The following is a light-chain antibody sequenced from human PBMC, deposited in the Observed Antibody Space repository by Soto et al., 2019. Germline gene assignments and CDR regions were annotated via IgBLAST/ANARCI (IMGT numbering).Light chain of an antibody. CDR1: TSNIGKNF. CDR2: KND. CDR3: AVWDDSLTADL. Sequence: QSVLTQPPSASGTPGQRVTISCSGSTSNIGKNFVYWYQQLPGMAPRLLIYKNDQRPSGVPDRFSGSKSGTSASLAISGVRSEDEADYFCAVWDDSLTADLFGSGTKLTVL. V-gene: IGLV1-47*01. J-gene: IGLJ1*01.